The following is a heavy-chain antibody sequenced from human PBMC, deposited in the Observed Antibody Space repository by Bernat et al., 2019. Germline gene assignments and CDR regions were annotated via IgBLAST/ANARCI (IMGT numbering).Heavy chain of an antibody. CDR1: GFTFSSYG. Sequence: QVQLVESGGGVVQPGRSLRLSCAASGFTFSSYGMHWVRQAPGKGLEWVAVIWYDGSNKYYADSVKGRFTISRDNSKNTLYLQMNSLRAEDTSVYYCARGGDYGGNPSPYWGQGTLVTVSS. J-gene: IGHJ4*02. V-gene: IGHV3-33*01. CDR2: IWYDGSNK. D-gene: IGHD4-17*01. CDR3: ARGGDYGGNPSPY.